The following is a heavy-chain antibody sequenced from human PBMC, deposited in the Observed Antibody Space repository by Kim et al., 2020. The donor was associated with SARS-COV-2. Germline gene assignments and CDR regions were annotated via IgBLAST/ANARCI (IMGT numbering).Heavy chain of an antibody. CDR3: ARDRQSTVVTPGDAFDI. CDR2: ISSSGSTI. CDR1: GFTFSSYE. J-gene: IGHJ3*02. D-gene: IGHD4-17*01. Sequence: GGSLRLSCAASGFTFSSYEMNWVRQAPGKGLEWVSYISSSGSTIYYADSVKGRFTISRDNAKNSLYLQMNSLRAEDTAVYYCARDRQSTVVTPGDAFDIWGQGTMVTVSS. V-gene: IGHV3-48*03.